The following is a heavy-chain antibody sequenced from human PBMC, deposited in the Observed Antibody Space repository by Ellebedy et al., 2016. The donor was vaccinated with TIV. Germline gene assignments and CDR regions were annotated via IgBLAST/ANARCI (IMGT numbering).Heavy chain of an antibody. CDR3: ARQGERPFDF. D-gene: IGHD1-1*01. CDR1: GNSFTSYW. CDR2: IDPSDSYT. J-gene: IGHJ4*02. V-gene: IGHV5-10-1*01. Sequence: GESLKISCQGSGNSFTSYWISWVRQMPGKGLEWMGRIDPSDSYTNYSPSFQGHVTISVDNSINTAYLQWSSLKASDTAMYYCARQGERPFDFWGQGTLVTVSS.